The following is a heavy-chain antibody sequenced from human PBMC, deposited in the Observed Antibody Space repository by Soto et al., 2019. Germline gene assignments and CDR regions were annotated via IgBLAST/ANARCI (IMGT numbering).Heavy chain of an antibody. D-gene: IGHD1-20*01. V-gene: IGHV4-59*12. CDR2: IYYSGST. J-gene: IGHJ6*02. CDR1: GGSISSYY. Sequence: PSETLSLTCTVSGGSISSYYWSWIRQPPGKGLEWIGDIYYSGSTNYNPSLKSRVTISVDTSKNQFSLKLSSVTAADTAVYFCARDRLVITGSGRIYYYGMDVWGQGTTVTVSS. CDR3: ARDRLVITGSGRIYYYGMDV.